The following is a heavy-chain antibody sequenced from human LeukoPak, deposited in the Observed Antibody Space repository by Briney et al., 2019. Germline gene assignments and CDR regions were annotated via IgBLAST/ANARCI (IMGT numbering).Heavy chain of an antibody. V-gene: IGHV1-2*02. J-gene: IGHJ4*02. D-gene: IGHD1-26*01. CDR2: INPNSGGT. Sequence: ASVKVSCKASGYTFTSYAMNWVRQAPGQGLEWMGWINPNSGGTNYAQKFQGRVTMTRDTSISTAYMELSRLRSDDTAVYYCARVSSGSYYFDYWGQGTLVTVSS. CDR1: GYTFTSYA. CDR3: ARVSSGSYYFDY.